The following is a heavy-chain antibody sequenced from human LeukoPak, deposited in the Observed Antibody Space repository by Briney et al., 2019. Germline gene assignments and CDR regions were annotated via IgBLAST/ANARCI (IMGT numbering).Heavy chain of an antibody. J-gene: IGHJ4*02. Sequence: PSETLSLTCTVSGGSISSYYWSWIRQPPGKGLEWIGYIYYSGSTNYNPSHKSRVTISVDTSKNQFSLKLSSVTAADTAVYYCARAETGAFNYWGQGTLVTVSS. CDR3: ARAETGAFNY. CDR1: GGSISSYY. D-gene: IGHD3-10*01. CDR2: IYYSGST. V-gene: IGHV4-59*01.